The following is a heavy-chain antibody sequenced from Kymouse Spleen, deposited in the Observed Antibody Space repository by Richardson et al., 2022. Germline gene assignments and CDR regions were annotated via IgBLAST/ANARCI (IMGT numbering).Heavy chain of an antibody. V-gene: IGHV4-34*01. J-gene: IGHJ4*02. D-gene: IGHD6-19*01. CDR2: INHSGST. Sequence: QVQLQQWGAGLLKPSETLSLTCAVYGGSFSGYYWSWIRQPPGKGLEWIGEINHSGSTNYNPSLKSRVTISVDTSKNQFSLKLSSVTAADTAVYYCATSIAVAGPFDYWGQGTLVTVSS. CDR1: GGSFSGYY. CDR3: ATSIAVAGPFDY.